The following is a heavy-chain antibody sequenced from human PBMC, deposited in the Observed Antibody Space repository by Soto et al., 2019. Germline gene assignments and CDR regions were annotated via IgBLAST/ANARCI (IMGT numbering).Heavy chain of an antibody. V-gene: IGHV3-21*01. J-gene: IGHJ3*02. CDR1: GFTFSSYS. CDR3: ARELSIVVVVAATLSDAFDI. CDR2: ISSSSSYI. Sequence: VQLVESGGGLVKPGGSLRLSCAASGFTFSSYSMNWVRQAPGKGLEWVSSISSSSSYIYYADSVKGRFTISRDNAKNSLYLQMNSLRAEDTAVYYCARELSIVVVVAATLSDAFDIWGQGTMVTVSS. D-gene: IGHD2-15*01.